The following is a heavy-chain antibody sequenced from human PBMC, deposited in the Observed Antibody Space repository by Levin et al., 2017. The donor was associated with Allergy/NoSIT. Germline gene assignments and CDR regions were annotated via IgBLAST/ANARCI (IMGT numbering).Heavy chain of an antibody. J-gene: IGHJ3*02. CDR3: AKAVYGIGWYPLGKAAFEM. Sequence: GGSLRLSCAASGFTFSSYGMHWVRQAPGKGLEWVAVISSDGRKKFYADSVKGRFTISIDNSKNTLDLQMNSLRPEDTAVYYCAKAVYGIGWYPLGKAAFEMCGQGTKLSVSS. CDR2: ISSDGRKK. CDR1: GFTFSSYG. D-gene: IGHD6-19*01. V-gene: IGHV3-30*18.